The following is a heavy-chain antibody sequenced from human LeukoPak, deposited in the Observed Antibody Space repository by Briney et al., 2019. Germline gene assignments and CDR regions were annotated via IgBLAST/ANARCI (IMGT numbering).Heavy chain of an antibody. CDR1: GGSISSHY. CDR2: IYTSGST. D-gene: IGHD3-3*01. Sequence: SETLSLTCTVSGGSISSHYWSWIRQPAGKGLEWIGHIYTSGSTNYNPSLKSRVTMSIDTSKNQFSLKLSSVTAADTAMYYCARETRDFWSGYSDYWGQGTLVTVSS. CDR3: ARETRDFWSGYSDY. J-gene: IGHJ4*02. V-gene: IGHV4-4*07.